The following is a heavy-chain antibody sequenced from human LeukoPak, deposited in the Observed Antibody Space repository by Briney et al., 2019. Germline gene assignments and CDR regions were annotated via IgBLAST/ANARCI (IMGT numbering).Heavy chain of an antibody. CDR2: IHYSGST. CDR1: GGSIGSYY. V-gene: IGHV4-59*01. D-gene: IGHD2/OR15-2a*01. Sequence: PSETLSLTCTVSGGSIGSYYWSWVRQPPGKGLEWIGYIHYSGSTNYNPSLKSRVTTSIDTSKNQFSLKVTSVPAADAAVYYCARAGFYASVNQYYYYYYMDVWGTGTTVTVSS. CDR3: ARAGFYASVNQYYYYYYMDV. J-gene: IGHJ6*03.